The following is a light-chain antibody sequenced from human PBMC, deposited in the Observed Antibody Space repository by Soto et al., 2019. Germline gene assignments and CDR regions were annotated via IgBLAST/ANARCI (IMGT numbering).Light chain of an antibody. V-gene: IGKV3-15*01. J-gene: IGKJ1*01. CDR2: GAS. CDR1: QSVSSN. Sequence: IVMTQSPATLSVSRGERATHSCRASQSVSSNLAWYQQKPGQAPRLLIYGASTRATGIPARFSGSGSGTEFTLTISSLQSEDFAVYYCHQYNNWPPWTFGQGTKVDIK. CDR3: HQYNNWPPWT.